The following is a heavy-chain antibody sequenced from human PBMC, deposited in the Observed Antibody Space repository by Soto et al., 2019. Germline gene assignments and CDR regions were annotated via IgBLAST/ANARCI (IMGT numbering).Heavy chain of an antibody. D-gene: IGHD1-26*01. V-gene: IGHV1-3*01. J-gene: IGHJ6*01. CDR1: GYIFTSYA. CDR3: ARAPGNYYYYARDV. Sequence: QVQLVQSGTEVKKPGASVKVSCKASGYIFTSYAMHWVRQAPGQRLEWMGSINGANGNTKYSQKFQGRVTITRDTSASTAYMELGSLRSEDTDIYYCARAPGNYYYYARDVWGQGTTVTVSS. CDR2: INGANGNT.